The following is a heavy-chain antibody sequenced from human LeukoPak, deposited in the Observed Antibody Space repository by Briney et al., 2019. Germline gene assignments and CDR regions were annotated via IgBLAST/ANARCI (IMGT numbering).Heavy chain of an antibody. D-gene: IGHD1-26*01. J-gene: IGHJ4*02. V-gene: IGHV4-59*01. CDR1: GGSISSYY. CDR3: ARIVGAIQSARGRYFDY. Sequence: PSETLSLTCTVSGGSISSYYWSWIRQPPGKGLEWIGYIYYSGSTNYNPSLKSRVTISVDTSKNQFSLKLSSVTAADTAVYYCARIVGAIQSARGRYFDYWGQGTLVTVSS. CDR2: IYYSGST.